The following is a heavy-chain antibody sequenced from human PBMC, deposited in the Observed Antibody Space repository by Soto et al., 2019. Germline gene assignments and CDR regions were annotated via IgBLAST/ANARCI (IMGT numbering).Heavy chain of an antibody. CDR1: GFTFSSYD. V-gene: IGHV3-13*01. Sequence: GGSLRLSCAASGFTFSSYDMHWVRQATGKGLEWVSAIGTAGDTYYPGSVKGRFTISRENAKNSLYLQMNSLRAGDTAVYYCARGTYSSGWSKGSPDYWGQGTLVTVSS. CDR2: IGTAGDT. CDR3: ARGTYSSGWSKGSPDY. J-gene: IGHJ4*02. D-gene: IGHD6-19*01.